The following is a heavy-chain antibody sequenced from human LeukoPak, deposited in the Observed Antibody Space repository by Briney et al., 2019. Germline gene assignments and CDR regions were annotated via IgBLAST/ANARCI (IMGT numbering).Heavy chain of an antibody. CDR2: IYYSGST. D-gene: IGHD3-22*01. Sequence: SETLSLTCTVSGGSISSYYWSWIRQPPGKGLEWIGYIYYSGSTNYSPSLKSRVTISVDTSKNQFSLKLSSVTAADTAVYYCARHWGYSVWGYFDYWGQGTLVTVSS. CDR1: GGSISSYY. J-gene: IGHJ4*02. V-gene: IGHV4-59*08. CDR3: ARHWGYSVWGYFDY.